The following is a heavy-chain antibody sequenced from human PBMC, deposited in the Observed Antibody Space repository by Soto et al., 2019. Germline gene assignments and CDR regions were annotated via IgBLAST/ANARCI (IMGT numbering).Heavy chain of an antibody. CDR1: GFTFSSYG. J-gene: IGHJ3*02. V-gene: IGHV3-30*18. CDR2: ISYDGSNK. CDR3: AKLRSSSWTQYAFDI. D-gene: IGHD6-13*01. Sequence: GGSLRLSCAASGFTFSSYGMHWVRQAPGKGLEWVAVISYDGSNKNYVESVKGRFTISRDNSKNTLYLQMNSLRGEDTAVYYCAKLRSSSWTQYAFDIWGQGTMVTVSS.